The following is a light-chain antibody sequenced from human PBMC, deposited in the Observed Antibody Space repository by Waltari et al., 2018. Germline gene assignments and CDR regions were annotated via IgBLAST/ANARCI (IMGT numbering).Light chain of an antibody. V-gene: IGLV1-44*01. Sequence: QSVLTQPPSASGTPGQRVPISCSGSNSNIGSNTVNWYQHFPGTAPKLLIYRNSQRPSGVPDRFSGSKSGTSASLAISGLRSEDDADYYCAAWDDSLTGSWVFGGGTKLTV. CDR1: NSNIGSNT. CDR3: AAWDDSLTGSWV. CDR2: RNS. J-gene: IGLJ3*02.